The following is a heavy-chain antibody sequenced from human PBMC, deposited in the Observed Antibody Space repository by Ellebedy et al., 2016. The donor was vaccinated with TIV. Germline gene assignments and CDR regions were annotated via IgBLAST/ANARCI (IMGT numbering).Heavy chain of an antibody. D-gene: IGHD4-17*01. J-gene: IGHJ3*02. V-gene: IGHV3-7*01. CDR1: GFSFSSYW. Sequence: GGSLILSCGASGFSFSSYWMSWVRQAPGKGLEWVANIRQDGSEKYYVDSVKGRFTISRDNAKNSLYLHLNSLRAEDTAMYYCATDGSYGDYLSPTHAFVIWGQGTMVTVSS. CDR3: ATDGSYGDYLSPTHAFVI. CDR2: IRQDGSEK.